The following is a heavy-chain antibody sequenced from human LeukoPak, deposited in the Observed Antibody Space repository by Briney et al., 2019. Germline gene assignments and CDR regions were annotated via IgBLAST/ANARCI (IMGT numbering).Heavy chain of an antibody. J-gene: IGHJ4*02. CDR1: GYTFTSYG. V-gene: IGHV1-18*01. D-gene: IGHD3-22*01. Sequence: ASVKVSCKASGYTFTSYGISWVRQAPGQGLEWMGWISAYNGNTNYAQKLQGRVTMTTGTSTSTAYMELRSLRSDDTAVYYCARDSLYYDSSGYSSYWGQGTLVTVSS. CDR2: ISAYNGNT. CDR3: ARDSLYYDSSGYSSY.